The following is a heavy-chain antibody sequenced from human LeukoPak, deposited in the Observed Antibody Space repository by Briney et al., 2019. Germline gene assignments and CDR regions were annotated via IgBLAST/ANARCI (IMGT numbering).Heavy chain of an antibody. CDR1: GYTFTTYD. CDR3: ARDFADVGMDV. J-gene: IGHJ6*02. CDR2: MNPNSGNT. V-gene: IGHV1-8*01. Sequence: ASVKVSCKASGYTFTTYDINWVRQATGQGLEWMGWMNPNSGNTGYTQKFQHRVTMTRNTNISTAYMELSSLISEDAAVYFCARDFADVGMDVWGQGTTVTVSS. D-gene: IGHD3-3*01.